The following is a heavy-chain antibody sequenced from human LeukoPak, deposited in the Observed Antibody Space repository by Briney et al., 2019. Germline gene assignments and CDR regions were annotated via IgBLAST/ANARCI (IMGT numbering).Heavy chain of an antibody. Sequence: PSETLSLTCTVSGESISGYYWNWIRQPAGKGLEWIGRIYTSGSTNYNPSLKSRVTISVDTSKNQFSLKLSSVTAADTAVYYCARRRAQGSPSDSDAFDIWGQGTMVTVSS. CDR1: GESISGYY. V-gene: IGHV4-4*07. CDR2: IYTSGST. J-gene: IGHJ3*02. CDR3: ARRRAQGSPSDSDAFDI.